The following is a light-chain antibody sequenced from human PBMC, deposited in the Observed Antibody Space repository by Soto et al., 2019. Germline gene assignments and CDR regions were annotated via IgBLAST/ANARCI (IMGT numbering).Light chain of an antibody. J-gene: IGLJ2*01. CDR2: RNN. Sequence: SVVTQPPSASGTPGQRVTISCSGSSSNIGSNYVYWYQQLPGTAPKLVIFRNNQRPSGVPDRFSGSQSGTSASLAISGLRSEDEADYYCAAWDDSLSAVVFGGGTKVTVL. CDR1: SSNIGSNY. CDR3: AAWDDSLSAVV. V-gene: IGLV1-47*01.